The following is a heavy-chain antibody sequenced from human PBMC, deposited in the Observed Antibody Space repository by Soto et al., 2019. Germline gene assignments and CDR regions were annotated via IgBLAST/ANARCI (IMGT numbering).Heavy chain of an antibody. D-gene: IGHD2-15*01. Sequence: GASVKVSCKASGGTFSSYAISWVRQAPGQGLEWMGGIIPIFGTANYAQKFQGRVTITADESTSTAYMELSSLRSEDTAVYYCARDLGKVVAAKFAVSGDNAFDIWGQGTMVTVSS. J-gene: IGHJ3*02. V-gene: IGHV1-69*13. CDR2: IIPIFGTA. CDR1: GGTFSSYA. CDR3: ARDLGKVVAAKFAVSGDNAFDI.